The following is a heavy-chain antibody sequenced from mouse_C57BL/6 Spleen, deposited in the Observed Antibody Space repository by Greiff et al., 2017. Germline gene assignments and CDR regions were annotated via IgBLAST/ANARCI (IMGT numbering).Heavy chain of an antibody. CDR1: GYTFTSYW. Sequence: VQLQQPGAELVKPGASVKLSCKASGYTFTSYWMHWVKQRPGQGLAWIGMIHPNSGSTNYNEKFKSKATLTVDKSSSTAYMQLSSLTSEDSAVYYCARSLDSSGSWFAYWGQGTLVTVSA. J-gene: IGHJ3*01. V-gene: IGHV1-64*01. CDR2: IHPNSGST. CDR3: ARSLDSSGSWFAY. D-gene: IGHD3-2*02.